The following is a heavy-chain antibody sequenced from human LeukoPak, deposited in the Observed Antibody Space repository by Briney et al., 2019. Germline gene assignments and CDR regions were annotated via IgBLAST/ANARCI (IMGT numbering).Heavy chain of an antibody. CDR2: IYSGGST. V-gene: IGHV3-66*02. CDR3: ARDRGGYMPGY. J-gene: IGHJ4*02. CDR1: GFTVRSNY. Sequence: GGSLRLSCVVSGFTVRSNYMSWVRQAPGKGLDWVSVIYSGGSTYYADSVKGRSTISRDDSRNTVFLQMTSLTTEDTAVYYCARDRGGYMPGYWGQGPLVTVSS. D-gene: IGHD5-24*01.